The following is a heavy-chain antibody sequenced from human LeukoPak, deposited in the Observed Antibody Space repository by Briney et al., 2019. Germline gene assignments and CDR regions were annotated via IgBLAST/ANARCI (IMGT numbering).Heavy chain of an antibody. V-gene: IGHV1-18*01. CDR1: GYTFTSYA. J-gene: IGHJ5*02. D-gene: IGHD1-26*01. CDR3: ARGTSGSYSDNWFDP. Sequence: GASVKVSCKASGYTFTSYAMNWVRQAPGQGLEWMGWISAYNGNTNYAQKLQGRVTMTTDTSTSTAYMELRSLRSDDTAVYYCARGTSGSYSDNWFDPWGQGTLVTVSS. CDR2: ISAYNGNT.